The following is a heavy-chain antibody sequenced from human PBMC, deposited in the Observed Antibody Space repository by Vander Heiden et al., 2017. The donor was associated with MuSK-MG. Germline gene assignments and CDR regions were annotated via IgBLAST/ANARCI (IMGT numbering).Heavy chain of an antibody. Sequence: QVQLQQWGAGLLKPSETLSLTCAVYGGSFSGYYWSWIRQPPGKGLEWIGEINHSGSTNYNPSLKSRVTISVDTSKNQFSLKLSSVTAADTAVYYCARGWNGYKTFDYWGQGTLVTVSS. CDR1: GGSFSGYY. D-gene: IGHD3-3*01. CDR2: INHSGST. CDR3: ARGWNGYKTFDY. V-gene: IGHV4-34*01. J-gene: IGHJ4*02.